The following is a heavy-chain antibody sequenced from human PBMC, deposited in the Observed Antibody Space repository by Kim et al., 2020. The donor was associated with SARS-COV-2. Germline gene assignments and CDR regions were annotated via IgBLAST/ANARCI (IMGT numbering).Heavy chain of an antibody. CDR2: IIPIFGTA. V-gene: IGHV1-69*13. CDR3: AYTVTTYSPNFDY. CDR1: GGTFSSYA. Sequence: SVKVSCKASGGTFSSYAISWVRQAPGQGLEWMGGIIPIFGTANYAQKFQGRVTITADESTSTAYMELSSLRSEDTAVYYCAYTVTTYSPNFDYWGQGTLVTVSS. D-gene: IGHD4-17*01. J-gene: IGHJ4*02.